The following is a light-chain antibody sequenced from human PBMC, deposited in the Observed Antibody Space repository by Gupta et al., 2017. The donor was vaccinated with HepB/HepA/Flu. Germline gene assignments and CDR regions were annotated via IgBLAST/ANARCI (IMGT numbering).Light chain of an antibody. CDR1: SSNIGSNT. J-gene: IGLJ3*02. CDR2: NNN. Sequence: SVLTHQPPASGTPGPSVTNPRSGRSSNIGSNTVNWYQQLPGTAPKLLIYNNNQRPSGVPDRISGSKSGTSASLAISGLQSEDEADYYCAAWDDSLNGWVFGGGTKLTVL. V-gene: IGLV1-44*01. CDR3: AAWDDSLNGWV.